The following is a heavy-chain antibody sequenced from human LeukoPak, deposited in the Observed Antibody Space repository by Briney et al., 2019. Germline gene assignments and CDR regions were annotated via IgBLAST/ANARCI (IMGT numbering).Heavy chain of an antibody. D-gene: IGHD3-22*01. CDR1: GFTFSSNW. CDR2: INEDGSTT. CDR3: ARHGGSGYYLTQPFDY. V-gene: IGHV3-74*01. Sequence: GGSLRLSCAASGFTFSSNWMHWVRQAPGKGLVWVSRINEDGSTTNYADSVKGRSTIFRDNAKNTLYLQMNSLRAEDTAVYYCARHGGSGYYLTQPFDYWGQGTLVTVSS. J-gene: IGHJ4*02.